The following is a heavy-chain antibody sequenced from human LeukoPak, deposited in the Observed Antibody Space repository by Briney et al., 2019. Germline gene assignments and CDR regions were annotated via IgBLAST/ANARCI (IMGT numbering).Heavy chain of an antibody. V-gene: IGHV3-21*01. Sequence: TGGSLRLSCAASGFTFSSYSMNWVRQAPGKGLEWVSSISSSSSYIYYADSVKGRFTISRDNAKNSLYLQMDSLRAEDTAVYYCARDYGSGSYYIRKNWFDPWGQGTLVTVSS. CDR3: ARDYGSGSYYIRKNWFDP. CDR1: GFTFSSYS. CDR2: ISSSSSYI. D-gene: IGHD3-10*01. J-gene: IGHJ5*02.